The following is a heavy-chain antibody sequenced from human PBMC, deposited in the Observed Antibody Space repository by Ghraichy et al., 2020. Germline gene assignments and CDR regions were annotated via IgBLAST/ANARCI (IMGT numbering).Heavy chain of an antibody. CDR3: ASPSGVVASLIGMDV. CDR2: INTNTGNP. CDR1: GYTFTSYA. Sequence: ASVKVSCKASGYTFTSYAMNWVRQAPGQGLEWMGWINTNTGNPTYAQGFTGRFVFSLDTSVSTAYLQISSLKAEDTAVYYCASPSGVVASLIGMDVWGQGTTVTVSS. J-gene: IGHJ6*02. D-gene: IGHD3-22*01. V-gene: IGHV7-4-1*02.